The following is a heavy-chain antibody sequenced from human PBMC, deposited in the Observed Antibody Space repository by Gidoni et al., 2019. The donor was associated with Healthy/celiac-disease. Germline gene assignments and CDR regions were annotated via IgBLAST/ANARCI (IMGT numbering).Heavy chain of an antibody. J-gene: IGHJ6*03. D-gene: IGHD6-25*01. V-gene: IGHV3-21*01. CDR3: ARDRTANYYYYMDV. CDR1: GFTFSSYS. CDR2: ISSSSSYI. Sequence: EVQLVKSGGGLVKPGGSLRLSCAASGFTFSSYSMNWVRQAPGKGLEWVSSISSSSSYIYYADSVKGRFTISRDNAKNSLYLQMNSLRAEDTAVYYCARDRTANYYYYMDVWGKGTTVTVSS.